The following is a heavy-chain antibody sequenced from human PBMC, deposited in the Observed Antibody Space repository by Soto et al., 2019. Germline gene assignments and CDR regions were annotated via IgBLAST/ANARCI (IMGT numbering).Heavy chain of an antibody. D-gene: IGHD2-2*01. J-gene: IGHJ4*02. V-gene: IGHV2-26*01. CDR3: ARTWGYCTSTSCSAADY. CDR1: GFSLSNARMG. Sequence: QVTLKESGPVLVKPTETLTLTCTVSGFSLSNARMGVSWIRQPPGKALEWLAHIFSNDQKSYITSLKSRLTISKXXSXSXXVLNMTNMDPVDTATYYCARTWGYCTSTSCSAADYWGQGTLVTVSS. CDR2: IFSNDQK.